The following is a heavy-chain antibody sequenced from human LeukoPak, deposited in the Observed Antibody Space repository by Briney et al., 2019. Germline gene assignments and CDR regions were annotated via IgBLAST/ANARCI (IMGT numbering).Heavy chain of an antibody. CDR3: ARGAEWRDY. CDR2: IKYDGSDK. J-gene: IGHJ4*02. CDR1: GSSFSEYW. Sequence: TGGSLRLSCGASGSSFSEYWMSWVRQAPGKGLEWVANIKYDGSDKNYVESVKGRFIISRGNAEKAVYLQMNSLRVDDTAVYYCARGAEWRDYWGQGTLVTVSS. D-gene: IGHD3-3*01. V-gene: IGHV3-7*01.